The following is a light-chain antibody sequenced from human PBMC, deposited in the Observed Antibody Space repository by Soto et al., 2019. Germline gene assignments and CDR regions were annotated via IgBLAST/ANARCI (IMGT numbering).Light chain of an antibody. J-gene: IGKJ5*01. CDR3: QQYNNWPFS. CDR1: QGVTTN. CDR2: DVS. Sequence: EIVLTQSPASLSVSPGARVTLSCRAGQGVTTNFAWYQQKSGQSPRLLIYDVSSRATGVPSRFSGTGSETDFTLTISGLKSEDSAIYFCQQYNNWPFSFGPGTQLEIK. V-gene: IGKV3-15*01.